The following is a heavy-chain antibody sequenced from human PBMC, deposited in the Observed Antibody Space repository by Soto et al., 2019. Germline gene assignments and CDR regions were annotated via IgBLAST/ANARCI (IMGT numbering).Heavy chain of an antibody. CDR2: INPSGGST. Sequence: ASVKVSCKASGYTFTSYYMHWVRQAPGQGLEWMGIINPSGGSTSYAQKFQGRVTMTRDTSTSTVYMELSSLRSEDTAVYYCARDPLWFGELSNAFDIWGQGTMVTVSS. J-gene: IGHJ3*02. V-gene: IGHV1-46*01. CDR1: GYTFTSYY. D-gene: IGHD3-10*01. CDR3: ARDPLWFGELSNAFDI.